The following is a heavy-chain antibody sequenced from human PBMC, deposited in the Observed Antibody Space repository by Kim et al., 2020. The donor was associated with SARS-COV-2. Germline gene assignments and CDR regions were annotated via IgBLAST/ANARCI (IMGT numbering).Heavy chain of an antibody. CDR2: ISGSGGST. D-gene: IGHD6-6*01. Sequence: GGSLRLSCAASGFTFSSYAMSWVRQAPGKGLEWVSAISGSGGSTYYADSVKGRFTISRDNSKNTLYLQMNSLRAEDTAVYYCAKDKGKQLGPRGMDVCGHGTTFSVSS. J-gene: IGHJ6*02. V-gene: IGHV3-23*01. CDR1: GFTFSSYA. CDR3: AKDKGKQLGPRGMDV.